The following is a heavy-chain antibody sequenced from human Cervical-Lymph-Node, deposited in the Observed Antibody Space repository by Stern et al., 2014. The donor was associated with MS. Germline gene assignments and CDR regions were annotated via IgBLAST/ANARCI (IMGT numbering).Heavy chain of an antibody. CDR2: ISTFSGKT. CDR1: GYTFTTYG. J-gene: IGHJ4*02. V-gene: IGHV1-18*01. D-gene: IGHD3-10*02. Sequence: VQLVESGSEVRKPGASVTVSCTTSGYTFTTYGLSWVRQVPGQGPEWMGGISTFSGKTDYARSREDRVTMTTNTSTSTVYLEVRSLTSEDTAVYYCARVFGDFDYWGQGTLVTVSS. CDR3: ARVFGDFDY.